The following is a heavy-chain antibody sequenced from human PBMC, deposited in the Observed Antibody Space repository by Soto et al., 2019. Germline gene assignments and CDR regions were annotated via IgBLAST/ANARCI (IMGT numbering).Heavy chain of an antibody. CDR2: INAGNGNT. D-gene: IGHD3-10*01. CDR3: ARDYPNYYGSGSYYY. Sequence: QVQLVQSGAEVKKPGASVKVSCKASGYTFTSYAMHWVRQAPGQRLEWMGWINAGNGNTKYSQKFQGRVTITRDTSASTAYMELSSLRSEDTAVYYCARDYPNYYGSGSYYYWGQGTLVTVSS. CDR1: GYTFTSYA. V-gene: IGHV1-3*01. J-gene: IGHJ4*02.